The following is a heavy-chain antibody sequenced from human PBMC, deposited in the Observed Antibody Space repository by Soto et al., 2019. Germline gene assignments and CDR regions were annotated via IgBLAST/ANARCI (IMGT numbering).Heavy chain of an antibody. V-gene: IGHV3-21*01. CDR2: ISSSSSYI. Sequence: GALRLSCAASGFTFSSYSMTWVRQAPGKGLEWVSSISSSSSYIYYADSVKGRFTISRGNAKNSLYLQMNSLRAEDTAVYYCATIDTAMVEGWGQGTLVTVSS. D-gene: IGHD5-18*01. J-gene: IGHJ4*02. CDR3: ATIDTAMVEG. CDR1: GFTFSSYS.